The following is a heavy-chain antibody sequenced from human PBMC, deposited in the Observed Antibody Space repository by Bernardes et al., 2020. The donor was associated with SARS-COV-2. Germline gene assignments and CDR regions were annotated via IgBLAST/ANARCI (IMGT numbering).Heavy chain of an antibody. CDR2: MNPNSGNT. V-gene: IGHV1-8*01. Sequence: ASVKVSCKASGYTFTSYDINWVRQATGQGLEWMGWMNPNSGNTGYAQKFQGRVTMTRNTSISTAYMELSSLRSEDTAVYYCARGLRVEYSYGGYYYYGMDVWGQGTTVTVSS. D-gene: IGHD5-18*01. CDR3: ARGLRVEYSYGGYYYYGMDV. CDR1: GYTFTSYD. J-gene: IGHJ6*02.